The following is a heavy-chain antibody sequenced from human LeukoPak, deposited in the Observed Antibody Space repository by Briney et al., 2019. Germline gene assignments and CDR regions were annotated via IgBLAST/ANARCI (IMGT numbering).Heavy chain of an antibody. CDR2: IRSKADSYAT. CDR3: TRTPYSGTEP. Sequence: PGGSLRLSCAASGFTFSGSAMHWVRQASGKGLEWVSRIRSKADSYATAYAASVKGRFTISRDDSKNTAYLQMNSLKTEDTAVYYCTRTPYSGTEPWGQGTLVTVSS. CDR1: GFTFSGSA. J-gene: IGHJ5*02. D-gene: IGHD1-26*01. V-gene: IGHV3-73*01.